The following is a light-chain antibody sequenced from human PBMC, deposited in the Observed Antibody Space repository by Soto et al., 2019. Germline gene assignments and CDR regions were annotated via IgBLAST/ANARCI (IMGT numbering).Light chain of an antibody. J-gene: IGKJ2*01. CDR1: QTVASN. V-gene: IGKV3-15*01. CDR3: QQYHNWPPQYT. Sequence: EIVMTQSPASLSVSPGEGATLSCRASQTVASNLAWYQQKPGQGPRLLIHGASTRATGVPARFSGSGSGTAFTHTISSRQSEDFAVYYYQQYHNWPPQYTFGQGTKLQIK. CDR2: GAS.